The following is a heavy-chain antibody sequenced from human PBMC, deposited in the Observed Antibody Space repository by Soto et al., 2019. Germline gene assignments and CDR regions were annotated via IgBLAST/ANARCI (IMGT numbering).Heavy chain of an antibody. D-gene: IGHD2-2*03. CDR3: AREGNLGRWIQPLDS. Sequence: SETLSPTCTVSGGSISSGGYYWSWIRQHPGKGLEWIGYIYYSGNTKYSPSLKSRVTMSVDTSKNHFSLKLISVTTADTAVYFCAREGNLGRWIQPLDSWGQGTLVTVSS. V-gene: IGHV4-61*03. J-gene: IGHJ4*02. CDR1: GGSISSGGYY. CDR2: IYYSGNT.